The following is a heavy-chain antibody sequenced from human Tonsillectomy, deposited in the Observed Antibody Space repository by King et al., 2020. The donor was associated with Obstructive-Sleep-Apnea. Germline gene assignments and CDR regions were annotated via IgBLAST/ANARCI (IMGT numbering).Heavy chain of an antibody. Sequence: QLQESGPGLVKPSQTLSLNCTVSGGSIISGGYYWSWIRQHPGKGLEWIGYIYYSGSTYYNPSLKSRVTISVDTSKNQFSLKLSSVTAADTAVYYCARDQDSSGYYSGAFDIWGQGTMVTVSS. J-gene: IGHJ3*02. CDR2: IYYSGST. V-gene: IGHV4-31*03. D-gene: IGHD3-22*01. CDR3: ARDQDSSGYYSGAFDI. CDR1: GGSIISGGYY.